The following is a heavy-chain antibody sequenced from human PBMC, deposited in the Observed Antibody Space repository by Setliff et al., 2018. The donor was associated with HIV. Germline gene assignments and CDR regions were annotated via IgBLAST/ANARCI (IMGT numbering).Heavy chain of an antibody. CDR2: IYYSGNT. CDR3: ARATRRNDAFDI. D-gene: IGHD1-1*01. Sequence: PSETLSLTCTVSGGSISSSSYYWGWIRQPPGKGLEWIGNIYYSGNTYYNPSLKSRVTISVAMSKNQFSLKVKSVTAADTAMYYCARATRRNDAFDIWGQGTMVTVSS. J-gene: IGHJ3*02. CDR1: GGSISSSSYY. V-gene: IGHV4-39*01.